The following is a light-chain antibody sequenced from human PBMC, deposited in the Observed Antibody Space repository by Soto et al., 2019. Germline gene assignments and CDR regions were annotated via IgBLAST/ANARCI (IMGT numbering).Light chain of an antibody. CDR2: KAS. CDR1: QSISSL. J-gene: IGKJ5*01. V-gene: IGKV1-5*03. CDR3: QQYYNYPLT. Sequence: DIQMTQSPSTLSASVGDRVTITCRASQSISSLLAWYQQKPGRAPTLLIYKASTLESGVPSSFSGSGSGTEFTLTISSLQPDDFATYYCQQYYNYPLTFGQGTRLEIK.